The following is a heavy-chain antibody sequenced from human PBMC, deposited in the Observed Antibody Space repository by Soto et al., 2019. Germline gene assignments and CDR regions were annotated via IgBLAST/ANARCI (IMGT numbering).Heavy chain of an antibody. D-gene: IGHD1-26*01. CDR3: ARNIVGATGDYYYYGMDV. CDR1: GYTFTGYY. V-gene: IGHV1-2*04. CDR2: INPNSGGT. J-gene: IGHJ6*02. Sequence: GASVKVSCKASGYTFTGYYMHWVRQAPGQGLEWMGWINPNSGGTNYAQKFQGWVTISVDTSKNQFSLKLSSVTAADTAVYYCARNIVGATGDYYYYGMDVWGQGTTVTVSS.